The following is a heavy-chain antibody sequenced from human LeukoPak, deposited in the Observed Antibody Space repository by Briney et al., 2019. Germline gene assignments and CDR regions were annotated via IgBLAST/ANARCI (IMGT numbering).Heavy chain of an antibody. CDR3: ASALYFYASSGSYPLFQN. CDR2: IFPGDSDT. CDR1: GTTLTSHW. Sequence: GESLKISCKAPGTTLTSHWIGWARQMPGKGLEWMGIIFPGDSDTRYSPSFQGQVTISADKSISTAYLQWSSLKASDTAMYYCASALYFYASSGSYPLFQNWGQGTLVTVSS. D-gene: IGHD3-22*01. V-gene: IGHV5-51*01. J-gene: IGHJ1*01.